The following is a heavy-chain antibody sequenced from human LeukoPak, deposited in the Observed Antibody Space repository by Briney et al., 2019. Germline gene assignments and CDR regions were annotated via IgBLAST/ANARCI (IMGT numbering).Heavy chain of an antibody. Sequence: ASVKVSCKASGYTFTGYYMHWVRQAPGQGLEWMGRINPNSGGTNYAQKFQGRVTMTRDTSISTAYMELSRLRSDDTAVYYCARDLTLWASHSSYWCQGTLVTVSP. CDR2: INPNSGGT. D-gene: IGHD3-16*01. V-gene: IGHV1-2*06. CDR3: ARDLTLWASHSSY. CDR1: GYTFTGYY. J-gene: IGHJ4*02.